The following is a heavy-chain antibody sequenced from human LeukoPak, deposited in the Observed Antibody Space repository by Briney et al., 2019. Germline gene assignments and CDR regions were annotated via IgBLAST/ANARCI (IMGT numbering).Heavy chain of an antibody. CDR2: ISSSSGDI. Sequence: NSGGSLRLSCAASGFSFSTYSMNWVRQAPGKGPEWVSSISSSSGDIYYGDSVKGRFTISRDNAKNSLYLQMNSLRVEDTAVYFCTVDTGYFEGLGFPRPALNDYWGQGTLVTVSS. D-gene: IGHD3-22*01. J-gene: IGHJ4*02. CDR1: GFSFSTYS. CDR3: TVDTGYFEGLGFPRPALNDY. V-gene: IGHV3-21*01.